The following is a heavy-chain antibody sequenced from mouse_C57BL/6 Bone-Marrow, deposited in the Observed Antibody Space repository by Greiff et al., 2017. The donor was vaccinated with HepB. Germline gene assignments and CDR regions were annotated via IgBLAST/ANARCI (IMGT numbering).Heavy chain of an antibody. CDR3: ARLRRSFAY. V-gene: IGHV5-6*01. J-gene: IGHJ3*01. CDR1: GFTFSSYG. Sequence: EVKVVESGGDLVKPGGSLKLSCAASGFTFSSYGMSWVRQTPDKRLEWVATISSGGSYTYYPDSVKGRFTISRDNAKNTLYLQMSSLKSEDTAMYYCARLRRSFAYWGQGTLVTVSA. CDR2: ISSGGSYT. D-gene: IGHD1-1*01.